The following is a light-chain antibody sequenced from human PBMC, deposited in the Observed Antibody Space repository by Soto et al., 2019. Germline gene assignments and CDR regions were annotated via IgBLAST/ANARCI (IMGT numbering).Light chain of an antibody. CDR1: SSDGGTYNL. Sequence: QSALTQPASVSGSPGQSITISCTGSSSDGGTYNLVSWYQQHPGKAPKLMIYEGSKRPSGVSNRFSGSKSGNMASLTISGLQAEDEADYDCCSYAGSSTFEVFGGGTKLTVL. CDR2: EGS. CDR3: CSYAGSSTFEV. J-gene: IGLJ2*01. V-gene: IGLV2-23*03.